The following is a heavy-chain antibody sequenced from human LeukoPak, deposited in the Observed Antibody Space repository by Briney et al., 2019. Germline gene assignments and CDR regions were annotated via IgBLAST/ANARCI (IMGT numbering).Heavy chain of an antibody. Sequence: PSETLSLTRTVAVGSISSGGYYWSWFRQPPGKGLEWIAYISAAGTTFYNPSLKSRVTISLDRSKNPFSLNLTSITAAHTAVYYCAGQNVPTPHDYWGQGTQVTVSS. J-gene: IGHJ4*02. CDR3: AGQNVPTPHDY. CDR1: VGSISSGGYY. D-gene: IGHD2-2*01. V-gene: IGHV4-30-2*01. CDR2: ISAAGTT.